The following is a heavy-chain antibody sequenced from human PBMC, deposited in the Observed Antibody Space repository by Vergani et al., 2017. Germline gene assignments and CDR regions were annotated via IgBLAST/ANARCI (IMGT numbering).Heavy chain of an antibody. J-gene: IGHJ3*02. CDR1: GFTFDDYA. Sequence: EVQLVESGGGLVQPGRSLRLSCAASGFTFDDYAMHWVRQAPGKGLEWVSGISWNSGSIGYADSVKGRFTISRDNAKNSLYLQMTSLRAEDTALYYCAKDKGWGLVENAFDIWGQGTMVTVSS. CDR2: ISWNSGSI. CDR3: AKDKGWGLVENAFDI. V-gene: IGHV3-9*01. D-gene: IGHD5-24*01.